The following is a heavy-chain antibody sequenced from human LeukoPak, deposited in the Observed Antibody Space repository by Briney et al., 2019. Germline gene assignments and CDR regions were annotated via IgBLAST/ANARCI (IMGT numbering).Heavy chain of an antibody. CDR3: ARELYNWNVPNFDY. Sequence: GGSPRLSCAASGFTFSSYGMHWVRQAPGKGLEWVAVISYDGSNKYYADSVKGRFTISRDNSKNTLYLQMNSLRAEDTAVYYCARELYNWNVPNFDYWGQGTLVTVSS. CDR1: GFTFSSYG. D-gene: IGHD1-1*01. CDR2: ISYDGSNK. V-gene: IGHV3-30*03. J-gene: IGHJ4*02.